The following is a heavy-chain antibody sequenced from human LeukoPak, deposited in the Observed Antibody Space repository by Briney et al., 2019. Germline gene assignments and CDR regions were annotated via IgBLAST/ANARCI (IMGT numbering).Heavy chain of an antibody. CDR1: GFTFSSYS. J-gene: IGHJ4*02. CDR2: ISSSSSYI. CDR3: ARDAGRGDY. D-gene: IGHD3-16*01. V-gene: IGHV3-21*01. Sequence: GGSLRLSCAASGFTFSSYSMNWVRQAPGKGLEWVSSISSSSSYIYYADPVKGRFTTSRDNAKNSLYLQMNSLRAEDTAVYYCARDAGRGDYWGQGALVTVSS.